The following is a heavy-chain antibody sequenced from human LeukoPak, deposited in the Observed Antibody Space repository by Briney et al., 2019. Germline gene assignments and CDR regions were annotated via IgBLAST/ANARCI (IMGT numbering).Heavy chain of an antibody. CDR1: GFTFGSHA. CDR2: ISRNSLYM. CDR3: ARDKVGHDFWSGYSDF. J-gene: IGHJ4*02. V-gene: IGHV3-21*06. Sequence: GGSLRLSCVASGFTFGSHAMNWVRQAPGKGLEWVSSISRNSLYMYYADSLKGRFTISRDNAKNSLYLQMDSLRAEDTAVYYCARDKVGHDFWSGYSDFWGQGTLVAVSS. D-gene: IGHD3-3*01.